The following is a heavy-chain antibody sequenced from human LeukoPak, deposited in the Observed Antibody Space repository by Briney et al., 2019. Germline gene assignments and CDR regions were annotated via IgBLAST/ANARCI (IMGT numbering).Heavy chain of an antibody. V-gene: IGHV3-11*04. Sequence: GGSLRLSCAESRFTFSDYYMGWVRRAPGKGLEWVSYITNSGGGTYYPDSVKGRFTIPRDNAKKSLYLQVSSLRAEDTAVYYCARALNDAFDIWGQGTVVTVSS. J-gene: IGHJ3*02. CDR3: ARALNDAFDI. CDR2: ITNSGGGT. CDR1: RFTFSDYY.